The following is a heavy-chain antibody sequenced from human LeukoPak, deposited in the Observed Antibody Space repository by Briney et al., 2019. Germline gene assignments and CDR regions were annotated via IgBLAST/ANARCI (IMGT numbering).Heavy chain of an antibody. Sequence: SQTLSLTCTVSGGSISRGDYYWSWIRQPPGKGLEWIGYIYYSGSTYYNPSLKSRVTISVDTSKNQFSLKLSSVTAADTAVYYCARVKVGSSWYEELFDYWGQGTLVTVSS. CDR1: GGSISRGDYY. CDR2: IYYSGST. J-gene: IGHJ4*02. D-gene: IGHD6-13*01. CDR3: ARVKVGSSWYEELFDY. V-gene: IGHV4-30-4*01.